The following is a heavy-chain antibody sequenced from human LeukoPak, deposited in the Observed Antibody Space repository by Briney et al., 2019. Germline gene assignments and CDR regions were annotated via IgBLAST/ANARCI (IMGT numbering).Heavy chain of an antibody. J-gene: IGHJ4*02. CDR2: INHSGST. CDR3: ARVDYYDSSGYYSVGYFDY. CDR1: GGSFSGYY. Sequence: TSETLSLTCAVYGGSFSGYYWSWIRQPPGKGLEWIGEINHSGSTNYNPSLKSRVTISVDTSKNQFSQKLSSVTAADTAVYYCARVDYYDSSGYYSVGYFDYWGQGTLVTVSS. V-gene: IGHV4-34*01. D-gene: IGHD3-22*01.